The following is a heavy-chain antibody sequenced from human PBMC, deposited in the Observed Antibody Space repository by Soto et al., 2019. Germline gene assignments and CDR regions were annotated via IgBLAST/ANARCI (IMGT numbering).Heavy chain of an antibody. CDR2: IYHTGST. CDR1: GGSFSGYY. Sequence: SETLSLTCAVYGGSFSGYYWSWIRQPPGKGLEWIGGIYHTGSTNYNPSLKSRVTMSVDMSKKQFSLTLRSVTAADTAMYYCVRDGTKNLRDWFDPWGQGILVTVS. CDR3: VRDGTKNLRDWFDP. J-gene: IGHJ5*02. D-gene: IGHD1-1*01. V-gene: IGHV4-34*01.